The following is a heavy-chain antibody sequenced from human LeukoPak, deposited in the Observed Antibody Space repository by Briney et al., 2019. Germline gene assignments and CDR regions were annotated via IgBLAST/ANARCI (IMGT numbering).Heavy chain of an antibody. D-gene: IGHD6-13*01. CDR3: ARDTSWYDQGDAFDI. J-gene: IGHJ3*02. CDR1: GFTFSSYA. CDR2: ISGSGIST. Sequence: PGGSLRLSCAASGFTFSSYAMTWVRQAPGKGLEWVSAISGSGISTYYADSVKGRFTISRDNAKNSLYLQMNSLRAEDTAVYYCARDTSWYDQGDAFDIWGQGTMVTVSS. V-gene: IGHV3-23*01.